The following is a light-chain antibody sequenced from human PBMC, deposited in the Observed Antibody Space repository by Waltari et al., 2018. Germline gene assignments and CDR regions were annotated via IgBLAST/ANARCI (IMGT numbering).Light chain of an antibody. CDR2: DDK. CDR3: AAWDDSPSGYV. Sequence: HSVLTQPPSAAGTPGQRVTISCSGSSSNIGTHHVYWYQQFPGRAPRLLIYDDKPRPSGVPSRFSVSKSGTSASLVISGLRSDDEANYYCAAWDDSPSGYVFGTGTEVTVL. CDR1: SSNIGTHH. J-gene: IGLJ1*01. V-gene: IGLV1-47*01.